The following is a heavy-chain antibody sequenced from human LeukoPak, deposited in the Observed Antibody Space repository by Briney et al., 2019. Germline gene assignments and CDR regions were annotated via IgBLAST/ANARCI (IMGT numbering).Heavy chain of an antibody. CDR1: GDSISTGTYY. Sequence: SETLSLTCSVSGDSISTGTYYWGWIRQPPGKGLEWIGSIYYTGTTYYNPSLTSRVTISVDTSKNHFSLKLTSVTAADTAIYYCARLSRVRGDPWGQGTLVTVSS. CDR3: ARLSRVRGDP. J-gene: IGHJ5*01. CDR2: IYYTGTT. D-gene: IGHD2/OR15-2a*01. V-gene: IGHV4-39*02.